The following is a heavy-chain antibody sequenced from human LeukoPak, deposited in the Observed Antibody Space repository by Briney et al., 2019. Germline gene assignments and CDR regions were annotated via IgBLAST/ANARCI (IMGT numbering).Heavy chain of an antibody. D-gene: IGHD7-27*01. CDR1: GFTFSEST. CDR2: MKEDGSEK. J-gene: IGHJ4*02. V-gene: IGHV3-7*01. CDR3: ATGGALRGYWGH. Sequence: GGSLRLSCVVSGFTFSESTMTWVRQAPGKGLEWVAKMKEDGSEKYYVDSVKGRFTISKDNPRNSLYLQMNSQRADDTAMYYCATGGALRGYWGHWGRGTLVTVSS.